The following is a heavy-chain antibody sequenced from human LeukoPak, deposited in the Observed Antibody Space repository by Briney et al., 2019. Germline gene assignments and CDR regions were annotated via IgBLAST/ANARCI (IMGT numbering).Heavy chain of an antibody. CDR1: GYSFTSYW. J-gene: IGHJ3*02. V-gene: IGHV5-51*01. Sequence: GESLKISCKGSGYSFTSYWIGWVRQMPGKGLGWMGIIYPGDSDTRYSPSFQGQVTISADKSISTAYLQWSSLKASDTAMYYCARPRYSSSWDDAFDIWGQGTMVTVSS. CDR3: ARPRYSSSWDDAFDI. D-gene: IGHD6-13*01. CDR2: IYPGDSDT.